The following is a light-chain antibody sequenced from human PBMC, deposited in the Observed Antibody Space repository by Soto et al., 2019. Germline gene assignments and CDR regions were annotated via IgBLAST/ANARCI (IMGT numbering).Light chain of an antibody. CDR2: AAS. Sequence: IQLTQSPTSLSASVGDRVTITCRASQGLSSYLAWYQQKPGKAPKLLIYAASTLQSGVPSRFSGSGSETDFTLTISSLQPEDFATYYCQYCDYLPLFGPGTTVDLK. J-gene: IGKJ3*01. CDR3: QYCDYLPL. CDR1: QGLSSY. V-gene: IGKV1-9*01.